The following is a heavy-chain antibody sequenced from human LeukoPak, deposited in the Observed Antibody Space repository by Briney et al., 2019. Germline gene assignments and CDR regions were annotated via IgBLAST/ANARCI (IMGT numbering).Heavy chain of an antibody. CDR3: AREEVIAAAGPTLDY. Sequence: ASVKVSCKASGYTFTDYYMHWVRQAPGQGLKWMGWINPNGGGTNYAQKFQGRVTMTRDTSISTAYMELSRLRSDDTAVFYCAREEVIAAAGPTLDYWGQGALVTVSS. D-gene: IGHD6-13*01. CDR1: GYTFTDYY. V-gene: IGHV1-2*02. J-gene: IGHJ4*02. CDR2: INPNGGGT.